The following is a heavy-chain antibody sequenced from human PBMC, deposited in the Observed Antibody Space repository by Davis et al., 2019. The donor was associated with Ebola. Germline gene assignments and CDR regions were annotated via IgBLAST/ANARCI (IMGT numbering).Heavy chain of an antibody. CDR2: IGSGGTT. J-gene: IGHJ4*02. CDR3: AREPYYEGSGYYYDS. Sequence: GGSLRLSCAASGFTVSSADMSWVRQAPGKGLEWISVIGSGGTTYYADSVKGRFTISRDNSKNTLYLQMNSLRAEDTAVYYCAREPYYEGSGYYYDSWGQGNLVTVSS. D-gene: IGHD3-22*01. CDR1: GFTVSSAD. V-gene: IGHV3-53*01.